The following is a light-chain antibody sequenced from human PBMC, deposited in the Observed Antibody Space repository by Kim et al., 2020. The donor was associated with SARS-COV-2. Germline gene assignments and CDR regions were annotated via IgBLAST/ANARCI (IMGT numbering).Light chain of an antibody. Sequence: GQSITVSCTGTRSDVGGYNYVSRYQQHPGKVPKLMIYDVSNRPSGVSNRFSGSKSGNTASLTISGLQAEDEADYYCSSYTSIATVVFGGGTQLTVL. CDR1: RSDVGGYNY. V-gene: IGLV2-14*03. J-gene: IGLJ2*01. CDR3: SSYTSIATVV. CDR2: DVS.